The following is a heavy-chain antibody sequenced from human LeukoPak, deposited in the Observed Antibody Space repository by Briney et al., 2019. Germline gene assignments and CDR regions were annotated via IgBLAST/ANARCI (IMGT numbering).Heavy chain of an antibody. CDR1: RVTFSNYW. CDR2: INSVGSST. Sequence: GGSLRLSCAASRVTFSNYWMHWVRQAPGKGLVWVSRINSVGSSTSYADYVRGRFTISRDNAKNTLYLQMNSLRSEDTAVYYCAKDTDGSSIDYWGQGTLVTVSS. CDR3: AKDTDGSSIDY. D-gene: IGHD1-26*01. J-gene: IGHJ4*02. V-gene: IGHV3-74*01.